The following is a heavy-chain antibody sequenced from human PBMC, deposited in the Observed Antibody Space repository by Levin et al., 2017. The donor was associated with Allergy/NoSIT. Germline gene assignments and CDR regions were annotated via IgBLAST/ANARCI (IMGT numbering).Heavy chain of an antibody. CDR3: VRVRVGTKNMFDL. J-gene: IGHJ3*01. CDR1: GFTSSSHW. CDR2: INSDGSST. D-gene: IGHD1-26*01. V-gene: IGHV3-74*01. Sequence: GGSLRLSCAASGFTSSSHWMHWVRQVPGKGLVWVSRINSDGSSTSYADSVKGRFTISRDNAENTLYLQMNSLRVEDTAVYHCVRVRVGTKNMFDLWGQGARVTVSS.